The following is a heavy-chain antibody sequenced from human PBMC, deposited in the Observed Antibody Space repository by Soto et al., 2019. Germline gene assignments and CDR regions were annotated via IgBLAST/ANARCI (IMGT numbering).Heavy chain of an antibody. V-gene: IGHV1-18*04. CDR3: GREVVVVVPGGVEFYSSHGRNV. D-gene: IGHD2-2*01. CDR1: GYTFTNYG. CDR2: ISGYNGNT. J-gene: IGHJ6*02. Sequence: QVQLVQSGAEVKKPGASVKVSCKASGYTFTNYGISWVRQAPGQGLEWMGWISGYNGNTNYAQKLQGRVTMTTDTSKSTAYVELRSIRSDDTAMYYSGREVVVVVPGGVEFYSSHGRNVGGQGTTVTVSS.